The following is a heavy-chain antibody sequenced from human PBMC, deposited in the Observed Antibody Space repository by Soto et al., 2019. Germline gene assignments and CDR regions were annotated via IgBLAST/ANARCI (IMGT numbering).Heavy chain of an antibody. CDR2: IIPIFGTA. CDR1: GGTFSSYA. J-gene: IGHJ1*01. Sequence: QVQLVQSGAEAKKPGSSVKVSCKASGGTFSSYAISWVRQAPGQGLEWMGGIIPIFGTANYAQKFQGRVTITADESTSTAYMELSSLRSEDTAVYYCARAPYYYDSSGYYPAEYFQHWGQGTLVTVSS. D-gene: IGHD3-22*01. CDR3: ARAPYYYDSSGYYPAEYFQH. V-gene: IGHV1-69*12.